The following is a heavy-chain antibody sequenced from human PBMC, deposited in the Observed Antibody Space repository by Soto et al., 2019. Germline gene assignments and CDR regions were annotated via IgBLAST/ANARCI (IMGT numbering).Heavy chain of an antibody. CDR2: IKQDGSEK. J-gene: IGHJ6*02. CDR1: GFTFSSYW. CDR3: ARVCSGGSCYLYYYGMDV. D-gene: IGHD2-15*01. V-gene: IGHV3-7*05. Sequence: GGSLRLSCAASGFTFSSYWMSWVRQAPGKGLEWVANIKQDGSEKYYVDSVKGRFTISRDNAKNSLYLQMNSLRAEDTAVYYCARVCSGGSCYLYYYGMDVWGQGTTVTVSS.